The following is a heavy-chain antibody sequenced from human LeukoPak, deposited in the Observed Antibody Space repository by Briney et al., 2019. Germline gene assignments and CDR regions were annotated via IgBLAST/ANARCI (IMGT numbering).Heavy chain of an antibody. CDR1: GGSISSGGYS. D-gene: IGHD2-2*01. Sequence: SQTLSLTCAVSGGSISSGGYSWSWIRQPPGKGLEWIGYIYHSGSTYYNPSLKSRVTISVDRSKDQFSLKLSSVTAADTAVYYCASGGDQPLGFDPWGQGTLVTVSS. CDR2: IYHSGST. J-gene: IGHJ5*02. CDR3: ASGGDQPLGFDP. V-gene: IGHV4-30-2*01.